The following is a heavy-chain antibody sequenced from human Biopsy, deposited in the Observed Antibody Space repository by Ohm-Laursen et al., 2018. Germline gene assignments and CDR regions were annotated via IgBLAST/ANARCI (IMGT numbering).Heavy chain of an antibody. Sequence: SLRLSCTDSGFNLGDYAMHWVRQVPGKGLEWVSGIKWNSGKIDYADSVKGRFTISRDNAKNSLYLHMNSLRTEDSAFYYCARDTGTMVRGVLYQWGQGTQVTVSS. V-gene: IGHV3-9*01. CDR1: GFNLGDYA. CDR3: ARDTGTMVRGVLYQ. D-gene: IGHD3-10*01. CDR2: IKWNSGKI. J-gene: IGHJ4*02.